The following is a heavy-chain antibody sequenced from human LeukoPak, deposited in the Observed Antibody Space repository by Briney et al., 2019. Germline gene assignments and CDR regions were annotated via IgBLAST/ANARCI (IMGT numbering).Heavy chain of an antibody. D-gene: IGHD3-22*01. CDR2: VSAYNGHT. V-gene: IGHV1-18*01. CDR3: ARDGSGYYDY. CDR1: GYTFNSYG. Sequence: ASVKVSCKASGYTFNSYGISWVRQAPGQGLEWMGWVSAYNGHTNYAQKFQGRVTITADESTSTAYMELSSLRSEDTAVYYCARDGSGYYDYWGQGTLVTVSS. J-gene: IGHJ4*02.